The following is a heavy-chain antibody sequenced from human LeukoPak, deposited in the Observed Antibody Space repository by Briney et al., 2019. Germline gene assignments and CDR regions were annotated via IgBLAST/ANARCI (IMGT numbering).Heavy chain of an antibody. J-gene: IGHJ4*02. CDR2: IYYSGSN. D-gene: IGHD6-19*01. CDR3: ARLHSSGWAGLFDY. V-gene: IGHV4-39*01. CDR1: GGSISSSSYY. Sequence: PSQTLSLTCTVSGGSISSSSYYWGWIRQPPGKGLEWIGSIYYSGSNYYNPSLKRRVTISVATTKNQLSLKLRSVAAADTAVYYCARLHSSGWAGLFDYWGQGTLVTVSS.